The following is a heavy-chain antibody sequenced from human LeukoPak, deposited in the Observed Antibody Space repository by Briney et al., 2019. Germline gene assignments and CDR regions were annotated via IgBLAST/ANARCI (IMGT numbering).Heavy chain of an antibody. D-gene: IGHD6-13*01. Sequence: SQTLSLTCAISGDSVPSNSAAWNWIRQSPSRGLEWLGRTYYRSKWYNDYAVSVKSRITINPDTSKNQFSLQLNSVTPEDTAVYYCAREVRSSSWYDYYYGMDVWGQGTTVTVSS. CDR3: AREVRSSSWYDYYYGMDV. J-gene: IGHJ6*02. CDR2: TYYRSKWYN. CDR1: GDSVPSNSAA. V-gene: IGHV6-1*01.